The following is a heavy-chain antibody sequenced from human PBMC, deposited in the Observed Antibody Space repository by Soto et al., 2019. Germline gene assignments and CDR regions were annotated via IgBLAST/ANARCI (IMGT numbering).Heavy chain of an antibody. Sequence: GGSLRLSCEASGFIFSNYWMHWVRQTPGTGLVWVSRISSDGSYTNYADSVKGRFTISRDNAKNTLYLQMNSLRAEDTAVYYCASPRITMVRGVPTPGPFDYWGQGTLVTVSS. J-gene: IGHJ4*02. CDR3: ASPRITMVRGVPTPGPFDY. CDR2: ISSDGSYT. CDR1: GFIFSNYW. V-gene: IGHV3-74*01. D-gene: IGHD3-10*01.